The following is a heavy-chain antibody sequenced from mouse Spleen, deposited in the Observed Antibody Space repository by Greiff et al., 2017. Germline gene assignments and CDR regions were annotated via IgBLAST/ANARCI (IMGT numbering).Heavy chain of an antibody. CDR1: GFTFSDYY. V-gene: IGHV5-16*01. CDR3: ARVDWDRYFDY. Sequence: EVKLMESEGGLVQPGSSMKLSCTASGFTFSDYYMAWVRQVPEKGLEWVANINYDGSSTYYLDSLKSRFIISRDNAKNILYLQMSSLKSEDTATYYCARVDWDRYFDYWGQGTTLTVSS. CDR2: INYDGSST. D-gene: IGHD4-1*01. J-gene: IGHJ2*01.